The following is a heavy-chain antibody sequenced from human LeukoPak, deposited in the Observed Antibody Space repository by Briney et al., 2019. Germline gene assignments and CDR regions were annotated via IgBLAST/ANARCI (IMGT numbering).Heavy chain of an antibody. V-gene: IGHV4-30-2*01. CDR2: IYHSGST. CDR3: ARGGVHYDFWSGYYTGGYNWFDP. CDR1: GGSISSGGYS. D-gene: IGHD3-3*01. Sequence: PSETLSLTCAVSGGSISSGGYSWSWLRQPPGKGLEWIGYIYHSGSTYYNPSLKSRVTISVDRSKNQFSLKLSSVTAADTAVYYCARGGVHYDFWSGYYTGGYNWFDPWGQGTLVTVSS. J-gene: IGHJ5*02.